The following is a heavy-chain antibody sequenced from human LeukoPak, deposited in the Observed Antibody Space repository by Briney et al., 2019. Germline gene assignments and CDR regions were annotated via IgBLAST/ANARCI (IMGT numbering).Heavy chain of an antibody. J-gene: IGHJ4*02. Sequence: GGSLRLSCAISGFTFSNYWMSWVRQAPGKGLEWVANINQDGSEECFVDSVKGRFTISRDNAKNLLYMQMNSLRVEDTAVYYCTRGSGWYGDWGQGTLVTVSS. CDR1: GFTFSNYW. V-gene: IGHV3-7*01. D-gene: IGHD6-19*01. CDR2: INQDGSEE. CDR3: TRGSGWYGD.